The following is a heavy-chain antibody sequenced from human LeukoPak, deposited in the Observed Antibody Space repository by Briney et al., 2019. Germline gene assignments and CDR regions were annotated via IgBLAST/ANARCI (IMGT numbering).Heavy chain of an antibody. CDR1: GFTFSSYA. J-gene: IGHJ4*02. V-gene: IGHV3-23*01. CDR2: ISGSGGST. Sequence: GGSLRLSCAASGFTFSSYAMSWVRQAPGKGLEWVSAISGSGGSTYYADSVKGRFTISRDNSKNSLYLQMNSLRTEDTALYYCAKGKAYYYDSSGSNFDYWGQGTLVTVSS. D-gene: IGHD3-22*01. CDR3: AKGKAYYYDSSGSNFDY.